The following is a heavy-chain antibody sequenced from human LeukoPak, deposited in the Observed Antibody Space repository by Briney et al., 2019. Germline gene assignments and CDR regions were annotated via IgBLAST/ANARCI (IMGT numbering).Heavy chain of an antibody. J-gene: IGHJ4*02. V-gene: IGHV4-4*07. D-gene: IGHD6-19*01. CDR2: IYTSGST. CDR1: GGSISSYY. Sequence: SETLSLTCTVSGGSISSYYWSWIRQPAGKGLEWIGRIYTSGSTNYNPSLKSRVTMSVDTSKNQFSLKPSSVTAADTAVYYCARVQSYSSGWSVFDYWGQGTLVTVSS. CDR3: ARVQSYSSGWSVFDY.